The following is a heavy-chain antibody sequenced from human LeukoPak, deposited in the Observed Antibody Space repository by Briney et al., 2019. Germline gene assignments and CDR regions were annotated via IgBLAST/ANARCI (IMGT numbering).Heavy chain of an antibody. CDR1: GFTVSSNY. J-gene: IGHJ4*02. V-gene: IGHV3-53*01. D-gene: IGHD2-8*01. Sequence: GGSLRLSCAASGFTVSSNYMSWVRQAPGKGLEWVSVIYSGGSTYYADSVKGRFTISRDNSKNTLYLQMNSLRAEDTAVYYCAKKYCTNGVCYRCFDYWGQGTLVTVSS. CDR3: AKKYCTNGVCYRCFDY. CDR2: IYSGGST.